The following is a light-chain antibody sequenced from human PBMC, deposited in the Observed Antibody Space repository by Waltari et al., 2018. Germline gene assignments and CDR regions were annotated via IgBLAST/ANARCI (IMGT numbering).Light chain of an antibody. CDR3: SSYTTSSAPGV. CDR1: DRDLGAYHF. Sequence: QSALTQPASVSGSPGQSITISCSATDRDLGAYHFVSWYQQHPGKAPHLIIYEVSNRPSGISNRFSASKSGNTASLTISGLQAEDEADYYCSSYTTSSAPGVFGTGTRVTVL. CDR2: EVS. V-gene: IGLV2-14*01. J-gene: IGLJ1*01.